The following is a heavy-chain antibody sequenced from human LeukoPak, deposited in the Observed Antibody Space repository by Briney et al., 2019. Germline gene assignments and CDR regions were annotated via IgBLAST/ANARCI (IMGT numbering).Heavy chain of an antibody. CDR3: ARGLWSAHRREYYFDS. D-gene: IGHD3-3*01. CDR2: INTGNGDT. V-gene: IGHV1-3*04. J-gene: IGHJ4*02. CDR1: GYTFTNYA. Sequence: ASVKVSCKASGYTFTNYAVNWMRQAPGQRLEWMGWINTGNGDTKFSQNYQPRVTITRDASASTAYMELSSPTSEDTAVYFCARGLWSAHRREYYFDSWGQGTLVTVSS.